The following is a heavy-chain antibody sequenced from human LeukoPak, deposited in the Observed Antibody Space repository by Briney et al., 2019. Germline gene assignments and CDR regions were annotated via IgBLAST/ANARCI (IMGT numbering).Heavy chain of an antibody. CDR2: ISSSGSTR. CDR3: ARAHYYDSSGLDF. V-gene: IGHV3-48*03. Sequence: GGSLRLSCAASGFTFSSYEMNWVRQAPGKGLEWVSYISSSGSTRYYADSLKGRFTISRDNATNSLYLQMNSLRAEDTAVYYCARAHYYDSSGLDFWGQGTLVTVSS. D-gene: IGHD3-22*01. J-gene: IGHJ4*02. CDR1: GFTFSSYE.